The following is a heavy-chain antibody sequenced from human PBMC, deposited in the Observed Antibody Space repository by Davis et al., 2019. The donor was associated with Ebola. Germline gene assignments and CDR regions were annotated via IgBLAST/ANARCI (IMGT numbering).Heavy chain of an antibody. D-gene: IGHD6-19*01. J-gene: IGHJ6*02. Sequence: PGGSLRLSCAASGFTFSSYSMNWVLQAPGKGLEWVSSISSSSSYIYYADSVKGRFTISRDNAKNSLYLQMNSLRAEDTAVYYCAFIAVAGIENVWGQGTTVTVSS. CDR3: AFIAVAGIENV. CDR2: ISSSSSYI. CDR1: GFTFSSYS. V-gene: IGHV3-21*01.